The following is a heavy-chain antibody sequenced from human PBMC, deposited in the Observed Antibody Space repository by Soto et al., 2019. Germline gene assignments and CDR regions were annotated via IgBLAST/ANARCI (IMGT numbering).Heavy chain of an antibody. CDR2: INSDGSTT. V-gene: IGHV3-74*01. D-gene: IGHD6-19*01. J-gene: IGHJ4*02. CDR3: AKEFGLAVAGTALDY. CDR1: GFTFSRYW. Sequence: GGSLRLSCAASGFTFSRYWMHWVRQAPGKGLVWVSRINSDGSTTNYADSVKGRFTISRDNAKNTLYLQMSSLRAEDTAVYYYAKEFGLAVAGTALDYWGQGTLVTVSS.